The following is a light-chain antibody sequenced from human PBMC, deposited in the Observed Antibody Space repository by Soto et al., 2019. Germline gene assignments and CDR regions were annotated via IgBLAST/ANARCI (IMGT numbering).Light chain of an antibody. CDR1: QRVSSDS. Sequence: VLTQSPGTLSLSPGERATLSCGASQRVSSDSVVWFQQKPGQAPRLLIYGASRRATGVPGRFSGSGSGSDFTLTISRLEPEDFAMYYCQHYGTSLWTFGQGTKVEIK. CDR2: GAS. CDR3: QHYGTSLWT. V-gene: IGKV3-20*01. J-gene: IGKJ1*01.